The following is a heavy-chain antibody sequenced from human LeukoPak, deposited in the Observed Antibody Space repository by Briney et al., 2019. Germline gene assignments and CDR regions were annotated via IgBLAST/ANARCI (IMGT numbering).Heavy chain of an antibody. CDR3: ARGDYYDASGEWYFDL. V-gene: IGHV3-33*01. D-gene: IGHD3-22*01. J-gene: IGHJ2*01. CDR2: IWYDGSNK. Sequence: GGSLRLSCAASGFTFSSYGMHWVRQAPGKGLEWVAVIWYDGSNKYYADSVKGRFTISRDNSKNTLYLQMNSLRAEDTAVYYCARGDYYDASGEWYFDLWGRGTLVTVSS. CDR1: GFTFSSYG.